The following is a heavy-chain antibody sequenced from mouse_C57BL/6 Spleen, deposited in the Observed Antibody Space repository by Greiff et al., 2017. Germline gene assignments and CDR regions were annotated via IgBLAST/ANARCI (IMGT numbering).Heavy chain of an antibody. CDR1: GYTFTSYG. CDR2: IYPRSGNT. Sequence: LVESGAELARPGASVKLSCKASGYTFTSYGISWVKQRTGQGLEWIGEIYPRSGNTYYNEKFKGKATLTADKSSSTAYMELRSLTSEDSAVYFCARYCYGSSSWFAYWGQGTLVTVSA. J-gene: IGHJ3*01. V-gene: IGHV1-81*01. CDR3: ARYCYGSSSWFAY. D-gene: IGHD1-1*01.